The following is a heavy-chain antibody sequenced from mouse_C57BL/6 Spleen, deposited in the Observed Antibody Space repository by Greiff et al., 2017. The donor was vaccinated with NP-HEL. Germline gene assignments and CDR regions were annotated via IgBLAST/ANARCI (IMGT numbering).Heavy chain of an antibody. CDR3: ARRVITTVVAPGDY. CDR1: GYTFTSYW. V-gene: IGHV1-50*01. D-gene: IGHD1-1*01. Sequence: QVQLQQPGAELVKPGASVKLSCKASGYTFTSYWMQWVKQRPGQGLEWIGEIDPSDSYTNYNQKFKGKATLTVDTSSSTAYMQLSSLTSEDSAVYYCARRVITTVVAPGDYWGQGTSVTVSS. CDR2: IDPSDSYT. J-gene: IGHJ4*01.